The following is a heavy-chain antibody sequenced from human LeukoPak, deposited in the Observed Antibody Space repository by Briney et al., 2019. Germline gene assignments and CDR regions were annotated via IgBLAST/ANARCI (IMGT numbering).Heavy chain of an antibody. CDR2: IYYSGST. J-gene: IGHJ4*02. Sequence: SETLSLTCTVSGGSVSSGSYYWSRIRQPPGKGLEWIGYIYYSGSTNYNPSLKSRVTISVDTSKNQFSLKLSSVTAADTAVYYCARTYYYDSSGYSSDFDYWGQGTLVTVSS. CDR3: ARTYYYDSSGYSSDFDY. D-gene: IGHD3-22*01. CDR1: GGSVSSGSYY. V-gene: IGHV4-61*01.